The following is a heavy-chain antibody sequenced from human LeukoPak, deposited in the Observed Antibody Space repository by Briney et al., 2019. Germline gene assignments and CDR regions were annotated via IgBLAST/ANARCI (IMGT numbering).Heavy chain of an antibody. CDR3: ARKRGLDFWSGYHDY. Sequence: ASVRVSCKASGGTFSSYAISWVRQAPGQGLEWMGGIIPIFGTANYAQKFQGRVTITADESTSTAYMELSSLRSEDTAVYYCARKRGLDFWSGYHDYWGQGTLVTVSS. V-gene: IGHV1-69*01. CDR2: IIPIFGTA. CDR1: GGTFSSYA. D-gene: IGHD3-3*01. J-gene: IGHJ4*02.